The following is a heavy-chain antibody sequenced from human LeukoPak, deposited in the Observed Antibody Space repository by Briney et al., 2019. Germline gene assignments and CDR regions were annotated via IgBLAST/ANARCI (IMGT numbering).Heavy chain of an antibody. V-gene: IGHV4-59*01. CDR3: ARNDYSNYDAYYYYMDV. CDR1: GGSISSYY. Sequence: TSETLSLTCTVSGGSISSYYWSWIRQPPGKGLEWIGYIYYSGSANYNPSLKSRVTISVDTSKNQFSLKLSSLTAADTAVYYCARNDYSNYDAYYYYMDVWGKGTTVTVSS. D-gene: IGHD4-11*01. J-gene: IGHJ6*03. CDR2: IYYSGSA.